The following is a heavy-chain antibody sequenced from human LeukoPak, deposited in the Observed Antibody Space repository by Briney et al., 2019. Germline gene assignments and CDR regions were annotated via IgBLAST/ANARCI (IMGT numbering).Heavy chain of an antibody. D-gene: IGHD3-22*01. CDR1: GGSISSGVYY. CDR2: IYYSGST. CDR3: ARTNSDSSGYYRLFDY. Sequence: PSETLSLTCTVSGGSISSGVYYWSWIRQHPGKGLEWIGYIYYSGSTYYNPSLKSRVTISVDTSKNQFSLKLSSVTAADTAVYYCARTNSDSSGYYRLFDYWGQGTLVTVSS. J-gene: IGHJ4*02. V-gene: IGHV4-30-4*08.